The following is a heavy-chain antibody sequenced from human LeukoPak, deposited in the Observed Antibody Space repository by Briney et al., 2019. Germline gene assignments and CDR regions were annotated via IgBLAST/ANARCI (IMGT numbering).Heavy chain of an antibody. D-gene: IGHD3-3*01. CDR2: INHSGST. Sequence: PSETLSLTCAVYGGSFSGYYWSWIRQPPGKGLERIGEINHSGSTNYNPSLKSRVTISVDTSKNQFSLKLSSVTAADTAVYYCARRKVLRFLEWLFPFDYWGQGTLVTVSS. CDR1: GGSFSGYY. J-gene: IGHJ4*02. V-gene: IGHV4-34*01. CDR3: ARRKVLRFLEWLFPFDY.